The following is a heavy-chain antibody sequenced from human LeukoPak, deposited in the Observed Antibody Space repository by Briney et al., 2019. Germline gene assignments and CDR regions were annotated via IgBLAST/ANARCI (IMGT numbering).Heavy chain of an antibody. CDR2: TRDRANRYTT. J-gene: IGHJ4*02. V-gene: IGHV3-72*01. CDR3: TRVHSSSWSGSYFDY. D-gene: IGHD6-13*01. Sequence: GGSLRLSCAASGFTFSAYYMDWVRQAPGKGLEWVGRTRDRANRYTTEYAASVKGRFTISRDDSKNTLYLQMNSLKIEDTAVYYCTRVHSSSWSGSYFDYWGQGSLVTVSS. CDR1: GFTFSAYY.